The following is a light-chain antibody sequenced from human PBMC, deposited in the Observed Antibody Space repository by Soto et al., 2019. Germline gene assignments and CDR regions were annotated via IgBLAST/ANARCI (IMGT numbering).Light chain of an antibody. CDR1: SSDIGGYNF. CDR3: SSYTSSSRYV. Sequence: QSALAQAASLSGSPGQSITISCTGTSSDIGGYNFVSWYQQHPGKAPKFMIYDVSIRPSGVSNRFSGSKSGNTASLTISGLQAEDEAEYYCSSYTSSSRYVFGTGTKVTVL. V-gene: IGLV2-14*01. CDR2: DVS. J-gene: IGLJ1*01.